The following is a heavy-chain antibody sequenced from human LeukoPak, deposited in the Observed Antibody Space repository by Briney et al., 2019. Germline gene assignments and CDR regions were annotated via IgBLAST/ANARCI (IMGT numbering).Heavy chain of an antibody. CDR3: ARERRDAYYYDSSGYYYSGFDP. Sequence: ASVKVSCKASGYTFTGYYIHWVRQAPGQGLEWMGWINPNSGGTNYAQKFQGRVTMTRDTSISTAYMELSRLRSDDTAVYYCARERRDAYYYDSSGYYYSGFDPWGQGTLVTVSS. D-gene: IGHD3-22*01. CDR1: GYTFTGYY. J-gene: IGHJ5*02. CDR2: INPNSGGT. V-gene: IGHV1-2*02.